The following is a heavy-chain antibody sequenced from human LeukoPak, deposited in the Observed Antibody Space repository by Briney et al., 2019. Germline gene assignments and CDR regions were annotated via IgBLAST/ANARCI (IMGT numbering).Heavy chain of an antibody. Sequence: SETLSLTCTVSGDSLSSHYWSWIRRPPGKGLEWIGYVYGSGSTHYDPSLRSRVTISEDTSKNQFSLKLTSVIAADTAVYYCARNVGWYSHDSWGQGTLVTVSS. CDR1: GDSLSSHY. D-gene: IGHD6-19*01. V-gene: IGHV4-59*08. J-gene: IGHJ4*02. CDR3: ARNVGWYSHDS. CDR2: VYGSGST.